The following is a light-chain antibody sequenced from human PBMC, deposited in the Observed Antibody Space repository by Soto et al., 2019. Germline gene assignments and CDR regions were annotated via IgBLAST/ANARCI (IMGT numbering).Light chain of an antibody. Sequence: QSVLTQPASVSGSPGQSITIACTGTSSDVGGYKYVSWYQQHPGKAPKLMIYEVSNRPSGVSNRFSGSKSGNTASLTISGLQPEDEADYYCSSYTSTSTPCVFGTGTKVTVL. CDR3: SSYTSTSTPCV. CDR1: SSDVGGYKY. CDR2: EVS. J-gene: IGLJ1*01. V-gene: IGLV2-14*01.